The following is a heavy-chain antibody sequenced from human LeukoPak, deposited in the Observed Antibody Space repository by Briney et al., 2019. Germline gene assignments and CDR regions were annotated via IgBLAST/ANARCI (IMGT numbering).Heavy chain of an antibody. J-gene: IGHJ6*03. CDR3: ARDGVLLWFGEVYYYMDV. D-gene: IGHD3-10*01. CDR2: INPNSGGT. Sequence: ASVKVSCKASGYTFTGYYMHWVRQAPGQGLEWMGWINPNSGGTNYAQKFQGRVTMTRDTSISTAYMELSRLRSDDTAVYYCARDGVLLWFGEVYYYMDVWGKGTTVTISS. V-gene: IGHV1-2*02. CDR1: GYTFTGYY.